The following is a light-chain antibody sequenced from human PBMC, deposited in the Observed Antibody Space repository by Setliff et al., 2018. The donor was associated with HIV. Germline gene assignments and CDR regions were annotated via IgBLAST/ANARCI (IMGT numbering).Light chain of an antibody. CDR1: SSDVGGYNY. CDR3: SSYTSSSTFYV. CDR2: DVS. V-gene: IGLV2-14*03. J-gene: IGLJ1*01. Sequence: QSALTQPASVSGSPGQSITISCTGTSSDVGGYNYVSWYQQNPGKAPKLMIYDVSNRPSGVSNRFSGSKSGNTASLTISGLQAEDEADYYCSSYTSSSTFYVFGTGTKV.